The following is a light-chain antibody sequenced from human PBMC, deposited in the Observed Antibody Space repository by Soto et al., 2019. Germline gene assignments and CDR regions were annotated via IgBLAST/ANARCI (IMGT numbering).Light chain of an antibody. CDR1: SSDVVGYNY. Sequence: QSALTQPASVSGSPGQSITISCTATSSDVVGYNYVSWYQQHPGKAPKLMIYEVTNRPSGISNRFSGSKSGNTASLTISGLQAEDEADYCCSSYTSSSTPYVFGTGTKVTVL. CDR2: EVT. CDR3: SSYTSSSTPYV. J-gene: IGLJ1*01. V-gene: IGLV2-14*01.